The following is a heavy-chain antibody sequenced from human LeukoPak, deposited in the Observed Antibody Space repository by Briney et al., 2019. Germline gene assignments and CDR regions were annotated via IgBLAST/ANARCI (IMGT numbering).Heavy chain of an antibody. CDR1: GGYITNYY. J-gene: IGHJ4*02. Sequence: SETLSLTCSVSGGYITNYYWSWIRQSPGKGLEWIGFIYNTGRTNYNPSLQSRVTMSIDTSKNQFSLKLSSVTAADTAVYYCARQGELAIDYWGQGTLVTVSS. V-gene: IGHV4-59*08. CDR3: ARQGELAIDY. CDR2: IYNTGRT. D-gene: IGHD1-26*01.